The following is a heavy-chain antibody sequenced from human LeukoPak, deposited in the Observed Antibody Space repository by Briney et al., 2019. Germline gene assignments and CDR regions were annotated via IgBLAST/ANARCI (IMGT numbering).Heavy chain of an antibody. CDR3: ARVYYSNSYDYWYFDL. J-gene: IGHJ2*01. CDR1: GGSISTYY. D-gene: IGHD6-13*01. V-gene: IGHV4-59*01. Sequence: SETLSLTCTVSGGSISTYYWSWIRQPPGKGLEWIGYIYYSGSTNYNPSLNSRVTISVDTSKNQFSLKLSSVTAADTAVYYCARVYYSNSYDYWYFDLWGRGTLVTVSS. CDR2: IYYSGST.